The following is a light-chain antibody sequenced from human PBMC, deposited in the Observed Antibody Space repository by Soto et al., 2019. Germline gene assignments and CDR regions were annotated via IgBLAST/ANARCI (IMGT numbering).Light chain of an antibody. CDR1: QGINSW. CDR2: AAS. CDR3: QQYNSYST. Sequence: DIQMTQSPSSVSASVGDRVTITCRASQGINSWLAWYQQKPGRAPKLLIYAASILQSGVPSRFSGSGSGTEFTLTISSLQPDDFATYYCQQYNSYSTFGQGTKVDI. V-gene: IGKV1D-16*01. J-gene: IGKJ1*01.